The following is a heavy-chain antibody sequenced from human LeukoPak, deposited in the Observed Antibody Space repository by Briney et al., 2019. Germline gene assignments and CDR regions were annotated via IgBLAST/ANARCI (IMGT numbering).Heavy chain of an antibody. CDR3: AKDSGWYTYYYYMDV. V-gene: IGHV3-7*01. D-gene: IGHD2-15*01. J-gene: IGHJ6*03. CDR2: IKEDRSEK. Sequence: GSLRLSCAASGFTFSTHWMTWVRQAPGKGLEWVANIKEDRSEKYYVDSVKGRFTISRDNSKNTLYLQMNSLRAEDTAVYYCAKDSGWYTYYYYMDVWGKGTTVTVSS. CDR1: GFTFSTHW.